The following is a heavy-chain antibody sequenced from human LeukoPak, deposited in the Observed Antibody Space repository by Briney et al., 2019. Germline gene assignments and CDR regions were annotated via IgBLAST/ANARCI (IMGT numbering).Heavy chain of an antibody. CDR2: FDPEYVET. V-gene: IGHV1-24*01. D-gene: IGHD5-24*01. CDR3: LSDRSDGGYAESNGYPTFDL. Sequence: GASVKVSCKVSGYALSESPIHWVRQTPGEGFEWMGGFDPEYVETTYAQKFRGRVTMTEDTSTDTAYMELINLRSDDTAVYYCLSDRSDGGYAESNGYPTFDLWGRGTLVTVSS. J-gene: IGHJ2*01. CDR1: GYALSESP.